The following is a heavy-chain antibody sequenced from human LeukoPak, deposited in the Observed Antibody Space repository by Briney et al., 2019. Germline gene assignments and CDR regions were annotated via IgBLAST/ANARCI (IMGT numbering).Heavy chain of an antibody. Sequence: PSETLSLTCSISGGSFSTNYWSWIRQPPGKGLEWIGYIYDGGYTDYNASLKSRLTMSLDTSKSQFSLHLSSVTAADTAVYYCARGVITFGAAVAKGFDSWGEGTLVTVSS. V-gene: IGHV4-59*01. D-gene: IGHD3-16*01. CDR3: ARGVITFGAAVAKGFDS. J-gene: IGHJ4*02. CDR2: IYDGGYT. CDR1: GGSFSTNY.